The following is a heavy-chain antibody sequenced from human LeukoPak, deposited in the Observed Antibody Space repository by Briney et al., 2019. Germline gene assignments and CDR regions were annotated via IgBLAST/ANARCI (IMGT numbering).Heavy chain of an antibody. CDR2: IYDSGST. J-gene: IGHJ4*02. D-gene: IGHD2-15*01. CDR1: GGSIRSSYYY. CDR3: ARPAEGEVYCSGGSCYSRRYYFDY. Sequence: PSETLSLTCTVSGGSIRSSYYYWGWIRQPPGKGLEWIGSIYDSGSTYYNPSLKSRVTISVDTSKNQFSLKLSSVTAADTAVYYCARPAEGEVYCSGGSCYSRRYYFDYWGQGTLVTVSS. V-gene: IGHV4-39*01.